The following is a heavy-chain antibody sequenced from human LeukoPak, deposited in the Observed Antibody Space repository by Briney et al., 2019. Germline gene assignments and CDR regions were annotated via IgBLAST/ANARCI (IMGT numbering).Heavy chain of an antibody. CDR1: GFTFSSNA. Sequence: GGSLRLSCAASGFTFSSNAMSWVRQAPGKGLEWVSSISSSSSYIYYADSVKGRFTISRDNAKNSLYLQMNSLRAEDTAVYYCARDRIPTMVRGVMDYWGQGTLVTVSS. D-gene: IGHD3-10*01. CDR2: ISSSSSYI. V-gene: IGHV3-21*01. J-gene: IGHJ4*02. CDR3: ARDRIPTMVRGVMDY.